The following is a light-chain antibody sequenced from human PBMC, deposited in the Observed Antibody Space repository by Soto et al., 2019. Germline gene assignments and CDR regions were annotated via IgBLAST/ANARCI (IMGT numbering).Light chain of an antibody. CDR2: GAS. V-gene: IGKV3-15*01. J-gene: IGKJ2*01. CDR3: QQYNNWPPYT. Sequence: EIVMTQSPATLSVSPGERATLSCTASQSVSSNIAWYQQKPGQAPRLLIYGASNRATGVPARFSGSGSGTEFTLTISTLQSEDFAVYYCQQYNNWPPYTFGQGTKVDIK. CDR1: QSVSSN.